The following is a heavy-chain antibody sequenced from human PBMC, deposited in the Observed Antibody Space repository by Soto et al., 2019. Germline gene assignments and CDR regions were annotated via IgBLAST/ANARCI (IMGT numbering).Heavy chain of an antibody. J-gene: IGHJ6*03. V-gene: IGHV1-18*01. Sequence: VASVKVSCKASGYTFTSYGISWVRQAPGQGLEWMGWISAYNGNTNYAQKLQGRVTMTTDTSTSTAYMELRSLRSDDTAVYYCARVKWFWELSLYYYMDVWGKGTTVTVSS. D-gene: IGHD3-10*01. CDR2: ISAYNGNT. CDR1: GYTFTSYG. CDR3: ARVKWFWELSLYYYMDV.